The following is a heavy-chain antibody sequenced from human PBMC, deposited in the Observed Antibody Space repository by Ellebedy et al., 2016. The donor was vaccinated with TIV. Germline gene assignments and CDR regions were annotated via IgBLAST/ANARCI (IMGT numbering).Heavy chain of an antibody. Sequence: ASVKVSXXASGYTFTSYHMHWVRQAPGQGLEWMGIINPSGGGTSYAQKFQGRVTMTRDTSTSTVYMELSSLRSEDTAVYYCARDSGGATGTNFDYWGQGTLVTVSS. J-gene: IGHJ4*02. CDR2: INPSGGGT. CDR1: GYTFTSYH. V-gene: IGHV1-46*01. D-gene: IGHD1-7*01. CDR3: ARDSGGATGTNFDY.